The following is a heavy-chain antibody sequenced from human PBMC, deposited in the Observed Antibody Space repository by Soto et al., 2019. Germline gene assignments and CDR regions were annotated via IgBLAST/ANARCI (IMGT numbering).Heavy chain of an antibody. CDR1: GFRLTDAW. Sequence: PGGSLRLSCAASGFRLTDAWVSWVRQAPGKGLEWVGRIKSKAVGGTTDYAAFVKGRFTISRDDSKNTLYLQMNSLETEDTALYYFTTCSTSCYLPYWGQGTLVTVSS. CDR2: IKSKAVGGTT. J-gene: IGHJ4*02. D-gene: IGHD2-2*01. V-gene: IGHV3-15*01. CDR3: TTCSTSCYLPY.